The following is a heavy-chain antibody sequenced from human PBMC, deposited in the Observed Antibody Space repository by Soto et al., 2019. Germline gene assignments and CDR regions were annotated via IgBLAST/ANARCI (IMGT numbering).Heavy chain of an antibody. J-gene: IGHJ3*02. Sequence: PGGSLRLSCAASGFTFSNYAMSWVRQAPGRGLEWVSAISGSGVYTHYADSVKGRFTISRDNSKNTMYLQMKSLRAEDTAVYYCATPGGSYPHYIGAFDIWGQGTMVTVSS. D-gene: IGHD1-26*01. CDR2: ISGSGVYT. CDR3: ATPGGSYPHYIGAFDI. CDR1: GFTFSNYA. V-gene: IGHV3-23*01.